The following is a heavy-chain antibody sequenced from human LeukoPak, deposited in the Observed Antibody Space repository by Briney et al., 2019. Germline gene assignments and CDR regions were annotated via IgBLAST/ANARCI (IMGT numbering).Heavy chain of an antibody. V-gene: IGHV1-2*02. Sequence: GASVKVSCKVSGYTFTDYYMHWVRQAPGQGLEWMGWINPNSDDPKYAQKFQGRVTMTRDTSISTAYVELSSLRSDDTAIYYCARDGGHYYDASGYYSGFDYWGQGTLVTVSS. CDR3: ARDGGHYYDASGYYSGFDY. CDR1: GYTFTDYY. D-gene: IGHD3-22*01. CDR2: INPNSDDP. J-gene: IGHJ4*02.